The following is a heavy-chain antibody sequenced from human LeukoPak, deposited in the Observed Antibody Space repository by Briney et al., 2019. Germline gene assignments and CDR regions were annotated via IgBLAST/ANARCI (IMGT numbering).Heavy chain of an antibody. CDR2: ISASGDST. V-gene: IGHV3-23*01. CDR1: EITFSNYA. J-gene: IGHJ4*02. CDR3: EKTEGHVDY. Sequence: GWSLRLSWAASEITFSNYAMSWGRQAPGKGLEWVSAISASGDSTYSADSVKGRLTISRDNSRNTLYLQMNTLRAEDTAVYYCEKTEGHVDYWVQGTLVTVSP.